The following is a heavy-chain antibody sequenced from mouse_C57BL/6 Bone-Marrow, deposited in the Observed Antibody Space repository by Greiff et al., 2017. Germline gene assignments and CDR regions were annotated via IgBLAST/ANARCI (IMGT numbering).Heavy chain of an antibody. CDR3: SRPYYSNYLSWFAY. J-gene: IGHJ3*01. Sequence: HVKQSGPELVKPGASVKMSCKASGYTFTSYVMHWVKQKPGQGLEWIGYIYPYNDGTKYNEKFKGKATLTSDKSSSTAYMELSSLTSEDSAVYYCSRPYYSNYLSWFAYWCQGTLVTVSA. CDR2: IYPYNDGT. V-gene: IGHV1-14*01. D-gene: IGHD2-5*01. CDR1: GYTFTSYV.